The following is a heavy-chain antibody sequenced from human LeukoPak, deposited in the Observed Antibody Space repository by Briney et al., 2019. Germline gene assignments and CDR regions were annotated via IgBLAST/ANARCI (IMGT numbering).Heavy chain of an antibody. CDR3: AKIAEVVVVAAGSDY. CDR2: ISYDGSNK. D-gene: IGHD2-15*01. J-gene: IGHJ4*02. V-gene: IGHV3-30*18. CDR1: GFTFSSYG. Sequence: GGSLRLSCAASGFTFSSYGMHWVRQAPGKGLEWVAVISYDGSNKYYADSVKGRFTISRDNSKNTLYLQMNSLRAEDTAVYYCAKIAEVVVVAAGSDYWGQGTLVTVSS.